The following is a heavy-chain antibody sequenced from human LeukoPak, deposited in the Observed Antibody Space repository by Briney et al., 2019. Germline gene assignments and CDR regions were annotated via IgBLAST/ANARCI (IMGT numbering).Heavy chain of an antibody. J-gene: IGHJ4*02. CDR2: IYSGGST. CDR3: ARDRYCSGGSCLSFDY. Sequence: PGGFLRLSCAASGFTVSSNYMSWVRQAPGKGLEWVSVIYSGGSTYYADSVKGRFTISRDNSKNTLYLQMNSLRAEDTAVYYCARDRYCSGGSCLSFDYWGQGALVTVSS. V-gene: IGHV3-53*01. CDR1: GFTVSSNY. D-gene: IGHD2-15*01.